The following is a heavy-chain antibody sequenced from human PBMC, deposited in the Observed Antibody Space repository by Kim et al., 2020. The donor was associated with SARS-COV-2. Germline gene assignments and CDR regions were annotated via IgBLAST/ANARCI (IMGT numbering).Heavy chain of an antibody. CDR3: ARGGTMIVVDYFDY. D-gene: IGHD3-22*01. V-gene: IGHV4-61*01. CDR2: IYYSGST. Sequence: SETLSLTCTVSGGSVSSGSYYWSWIRQPPGKGLEWIGYIYYSGSTNYNPSLKSRVTISVDTSKNQFSLKLSSVTAADTAVYYCARGGTMIVVDYFDYWGQGTLVTVSS. J-gene: IGHJ4*02. CDR1: GGSVSSGSYY.